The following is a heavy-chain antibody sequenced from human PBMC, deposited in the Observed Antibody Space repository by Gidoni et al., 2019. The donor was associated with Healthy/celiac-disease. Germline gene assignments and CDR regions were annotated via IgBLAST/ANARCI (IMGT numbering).Heavy chain of an antibody. Sequence: QVQLVQSGAEVKKPASSVQVCCKASGSTFSSYATSWVRPAPGQCLEWMGGILPVFGTANYAQKFQGRVTITADESTSTAYMELSSLRSEDTAVYYCAREKYQLPHYYYYYGMDVWGQGTTVTVSS. CDR3: AREKYQLPHYYYYYGMDV. V-gene: IGHV1-69*01. CDR2: ILPVFGTA. CDR1: GSTFSSYA. J-gene: IGHJ6*02. D-gene: IGHD2-2*01.